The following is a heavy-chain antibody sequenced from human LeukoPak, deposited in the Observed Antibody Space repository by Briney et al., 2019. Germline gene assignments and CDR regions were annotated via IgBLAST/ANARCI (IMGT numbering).Heavy chain of an antibody. CDR1: GGSIYSRSYY. J-gene: IGHJ3*02. Sequence: SETLSLTCAVSGGSIYSRSYYWGWVRQPPGRGLEWIGSMYYKGETYLNPSLKSRVTISHTSKNQFSLKLKSVTAADTAVYYCARGSRDLSPVIPVRNAFHIWGQGTMVTVSS. CDR2: MYYKGET. D-gene: IGHD2-21*02. CDR3: ARGSRDLSPVIPVRNAFHI. V-gene: IGHV4-39*07.